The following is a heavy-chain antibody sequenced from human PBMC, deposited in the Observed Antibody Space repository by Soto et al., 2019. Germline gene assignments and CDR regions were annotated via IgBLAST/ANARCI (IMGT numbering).Heavy chain of an antibody. V-gene: IGHV3-30*18. CDR1: GFTFSSYG. CDR2: ISYDGSNK. CDR3: AKDGRGYSYAHYFDY. J-gene: IGHJ4*02. D-gene: IGHD5-18*01. Sequence: QVQLVESGGGVVQPGRSLRLSCAASGFTFSSYGMHWVRQAPGKGLEWVAVISYDGSNKYYADSVKGRFTISRDNSKNTLYLQMNSLRADDTDVYYCAKDGRGYSYAHYFDYWGQGTLVTVSS.